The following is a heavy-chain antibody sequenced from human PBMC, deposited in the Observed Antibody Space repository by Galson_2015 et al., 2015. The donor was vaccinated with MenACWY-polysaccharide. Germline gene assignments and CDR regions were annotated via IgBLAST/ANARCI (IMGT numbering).Heavy chain of an antibody. V-gene: IGHV3-11*01. CDR3: ARDSYGDYAFDY. D-gene: IGHD4-17*01. J-gene: IGHJ4*02. CDR2: ISSSSGTTI. CDR1: GFTFSDYY. Sequence: SLRLSCAASGFTFSDYYMSWIRQAPGKGLEWISYISSSSGTTIYYANSVKGRFTISRDNAKNSLDLQMNSLRAEDTAVYYCARDSYGDYAFDYWGQGTLVTVSS.